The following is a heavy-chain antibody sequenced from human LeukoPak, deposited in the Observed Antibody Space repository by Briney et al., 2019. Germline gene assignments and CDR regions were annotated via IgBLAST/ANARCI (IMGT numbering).Heavy chain of an antibody. CDR3: ASRPFLYGFRTYFDN. J-gene: IGHJ4*02. V-gene: IGHV4-34*01. D-gene: IGHD3-10*01. CDR2: MKQSGTP. Sequence: SETLSLTCAVYGGSFSAFHWNWIRQSPAKGLEWLGEMKQSGTPRYNPSLQSRVTISVDKSRNQFSLNVRSVTAADTAVYYCASRPFLYGFRTYFDNWAQGTLVTVSS. CDR1: GGSFSAFH.